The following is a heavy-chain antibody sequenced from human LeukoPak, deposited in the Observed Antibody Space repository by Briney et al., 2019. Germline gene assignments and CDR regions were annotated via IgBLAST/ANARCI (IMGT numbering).Heavy chain of an antibody. J-gene: IGHJ1*01. D-gene: IGHD6-13*01. V-gene: IGHV3-30*18. CDR2: ISYDGSNK. CDR3: AKASLPYSSSWSGAEYFQH. CDR1: GFTFSSYC. Sequence: GGSLRLACAASGFTFSSYCMHWVRQAPGKGLEWVAVISYDGSNKYYADSVKGRFTISRDNSKNTLYLQMNSLRAEDTAVYYCAKASLPYSSSWSGAEYFQHWGQGTLVTVSS.